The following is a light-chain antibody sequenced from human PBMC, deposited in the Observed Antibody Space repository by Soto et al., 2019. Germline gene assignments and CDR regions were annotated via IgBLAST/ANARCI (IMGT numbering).Light chain of an antibody. J-gene: IGKJ1*01. V-gene: IGKV1-39*01. CDR1: QSIISY. CDR2: AAS. Sequence: DIQMTQSPSSLSASVGDRVTITCRASQSIISYVNWYQQKPGKAPKLLIYAASSLPRGVPSRFSGSGSGTDFTLTISSLQPEDFAIYYCHQCYSIWTFGQGTKVEI. CDR3: HQCYSIWT.